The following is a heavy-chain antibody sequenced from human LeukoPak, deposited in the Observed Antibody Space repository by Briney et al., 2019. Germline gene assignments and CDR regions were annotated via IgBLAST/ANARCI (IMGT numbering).Heavy chain of an antibody. CDR3: ARVAGYSTGWYPLDF. CDR2: IYLSGNP. V-gene: IGHV4-61*02. Sequence: SETLSPTCTLSGGSMSSDSHYWSWIRQPPGKGLEWIGRIYLSGNPNYNPSLESRATISIDMSKNQFSLKLSSVTAADTAVYYCARVAGYSTGWYPLDFWGQGTLVTVS. J-gene: IGHJ4*02. CDR1: GGSMSSDSHY. D-gene: IGHD6-19*01.